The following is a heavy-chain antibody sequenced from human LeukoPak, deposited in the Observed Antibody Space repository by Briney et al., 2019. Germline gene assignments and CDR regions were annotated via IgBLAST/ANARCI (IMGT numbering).Heavy chain of an antibody. V-gene: IGHV3-7*01. Sequence: GGSLRLSCAASGFSFRNYWMGWVRQAPGKGLEWVANTKPGGSAEYYADSVRGRFTASSDNANNLLYLQMNRLRAEDTAVYYCARDGGLHTNFDYWGQGTLLTVSS. CDR2: TKPGGSAE. CDR3: ARDGGLHTNFDY. D-gene: IGHD2-15*01. CDR1: GFSFRNYW. J-gene: IGHJ4*02.